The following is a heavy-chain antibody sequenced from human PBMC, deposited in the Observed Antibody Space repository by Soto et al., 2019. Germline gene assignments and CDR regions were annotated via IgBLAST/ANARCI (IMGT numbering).Heavy chain of an antibody. D-gene: IGHD3-22*01. V-gene: IGHV1-46*01. CDR1: EYSFTSYY. Sequence: QVQLVQSGAEVKKPGASAKVSCKASEYSFTSYYMHWVRRAPGQGLEWMGMIDPSGDNTGYPQKFQGRVTMTSDTSTSTVYMELSSLRSEDTAMYYCEATRGYSPPFDSWGQGTRVTVS. CDR3: EATRGYSPPFDS. J-gene: IGHJ4*02. CDR2: IDPSGDNT.